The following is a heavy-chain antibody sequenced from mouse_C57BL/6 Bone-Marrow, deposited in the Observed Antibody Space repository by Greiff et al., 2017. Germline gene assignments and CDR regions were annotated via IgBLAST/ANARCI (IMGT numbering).Heavy chain of an antibody. CDR1: GFTFSSYA. J-gene: IGHJ2*01. D-gene: IGHD2-1*01. Sequence: EVNVVESGGGLVKPGGSLKLSCAASGFTFSSYAMSWVRQTPEKRLEWVATISDGGSYTYYPDNVKGRFTISRDNAKNNLYLQMSHLKSEDTAMYYCARDRINGNLFDYWGQGTTLTVSS. CDR2: ISDGGSYT. CDR3: ARDRINGNLFDY. V-gene: IGHV5-4*01.